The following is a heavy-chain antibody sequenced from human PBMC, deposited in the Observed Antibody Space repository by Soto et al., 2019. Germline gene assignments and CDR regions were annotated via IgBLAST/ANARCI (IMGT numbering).Heavy chain of an antibody. CDR1: GGTFSSYA. D-gene: IGHD3-3*01. CDR3: ARSARFLEWPTDFDY. J-gene: IGHJ4*02. Sequence: ASVKVSCKASGGTFSSYAISWVRQAPGQGLEWMGGIIPIFGTANYAQKFQGRVTITADESTSTAYMELSSLRSEDTAVYYCARSARFLEWPTDFDYWGQGTLVTVSS. CDR2: IIPIFGTA. V-gene: IGHV1-69*13.